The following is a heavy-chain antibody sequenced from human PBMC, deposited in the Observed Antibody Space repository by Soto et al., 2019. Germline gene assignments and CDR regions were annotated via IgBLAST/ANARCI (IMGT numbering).Heavy chain of an antibody. V-gene: IGHV1-8*01. J-gene: IGHJ6*02. CDR2: MNPNSGNT. CDR3: ARGPTYNRTPYYYGMDV. D-gene: IGHD1-20*01. Sequence: QVQLVQSGAEVKKPGASVKVSCKASGYTFTSYDINWVRQATGQGLEWMGWMNPNSGNTGYAQKFQGRVTMTRNTSISTAYMELSSLRSEDTAVYYCARGPTYNRTPYYYGMDVWGQGTTVTVSS. CDR1: GYTFTSYD.